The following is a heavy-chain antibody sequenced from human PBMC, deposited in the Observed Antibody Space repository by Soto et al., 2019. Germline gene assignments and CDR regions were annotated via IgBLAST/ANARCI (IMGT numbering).Heavy chain of an antibody. CDR2: ISAHNGNT. V-gene: IGHV1-18*01. CDR1: GYTFTSYG. J-gene: IGHJ4*02. Sequence: QVHLVQSGAEVKKPGASVKVSCKGSGYTFTSYGITWVRQAPGQGLEWMGWISAHNGNTNYAQKLQGRVTVARDTYTSSVHTELSSLRSDDPAVYFSARGRYGDYWGQGALVTVSS. CDR3: ARGRYGDY. D-gene: IGHD1-1*01.